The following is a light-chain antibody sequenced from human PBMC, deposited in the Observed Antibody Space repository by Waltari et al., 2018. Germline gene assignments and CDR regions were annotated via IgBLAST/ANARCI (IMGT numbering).Light chain of an antibody. CDR1: SSNIGSNY. V-gene: IGLV1-47*01. Sequence: QSALTQPPSASGTPGQRVTISCSGTSSNIGSNYVYWYLHLPGTAPKLLIYNNNQWASRVTDRFSGSKSGTSASLAISGLRSEDEADYYCASWDDSLSVVVFGGGTKLTVV. CDR2: NNN. J-gene: IGLJ2*01. CDR3: ASWDDSLSVVV.